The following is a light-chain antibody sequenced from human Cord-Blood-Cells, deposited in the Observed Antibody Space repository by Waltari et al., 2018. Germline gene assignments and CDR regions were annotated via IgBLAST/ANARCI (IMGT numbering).Light chain of an antibody. CDR2: AAS. V-gene: IGKV1-8*01. CDR3: HQYYSYPHT. Sequence: AIRMTQSPSSLSASTGDRVTITCRASQGISSYLAWYQQKPGKAPKLLIYAASTLQSGVPSSCRGRGFGTDFTLTISCLQSEDFATYYCHQYYSYPHTFGQGTKLEIK. J-gene: IGKJ2*01. CDR1: QGISSY.